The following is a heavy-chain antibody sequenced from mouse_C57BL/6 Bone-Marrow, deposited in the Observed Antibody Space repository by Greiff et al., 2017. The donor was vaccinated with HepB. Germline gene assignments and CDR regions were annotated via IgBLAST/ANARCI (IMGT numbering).Heavy chain of an antibody. CDR1: GYTFTSYW. CDR2: IDPSDSYT. Sequence: QVQLKQSGAELVKPGASVKLSCKASGYTFTSYWMQWVKQRPGQGLEWIGEIDPSDSYTNYNQKFKGKATLTVDTSSSTAYMQLSSLTSEDSAVYYCARGAFDYWGQGTTLTVSS. J-gene: IGHJ2*01. V-gene: IGHV1-50*01. CDR3: ARGAFDY.